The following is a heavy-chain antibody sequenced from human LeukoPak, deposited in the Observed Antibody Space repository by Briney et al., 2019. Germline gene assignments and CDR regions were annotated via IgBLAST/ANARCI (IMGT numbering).Heavy chain of an antibody. CDR3: ARVTVGGIVVVPAAMFWDYYYYMDV. D-gene: IGHD2-2*01. J-gene: IGHJ6*03. CDR1: AFTFISYW. Sequence: GGSLRLSCAASAFTFISYWMHWVRQAPGKGLVWVSRINSDGSSTSYADSVKGRFTISRDNAKNTLYLQMNSLRAEDTAVYYCARVTVGGIVVVPAAMFWDYYYYMDVWGKGTTVTVSS. CDR2: INSDGSST. V-gene: IGHV3-74*01.